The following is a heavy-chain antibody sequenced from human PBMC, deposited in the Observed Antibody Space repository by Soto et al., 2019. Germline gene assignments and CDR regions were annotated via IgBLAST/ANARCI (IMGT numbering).Heavy chain of an antibody. V-gene: IGHV1-18*04. CDR1: GYTFTSYG. CDR3: ARVGWRFGEFWLEP. J-gene: IGHJ5*02. D-gene: IGHD3-10*01. CDR2: ISAYNGNT. Sequence: ASVKVSCKASGYTFTSYGISWVRQAPGQGLEWMGWISAYNGNTNYAQKLQGRVTMTTDTSTSTAYMELRSLRSDDTAVYYCARVGWRFGEFWLEPWGQGTLVTVSS.